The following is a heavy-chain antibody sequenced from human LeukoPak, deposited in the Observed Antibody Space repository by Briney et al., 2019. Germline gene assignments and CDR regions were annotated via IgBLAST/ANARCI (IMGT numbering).Heavy chain of an antibody. J-gene: IGHJ3*02. V-gene: IGHV1-8*01. CDR1: GYTFTSYD. CDR2: MNPNSGNT. CDR3: TRGLSVRYFDWSQGYPPQDAFDI. D-gene: IGHD3-9*01. Sequence: ASVKVSCKASGYTFTSYDINWVRQATGQGLEWMGWMNPNSGNTGYAQKFQGRVTMTRNTSISTAYMELSSLRSEDTAVYYCTRGLSVRYFDWSQGYPPQDAFDIWGQGTMVTVSS.